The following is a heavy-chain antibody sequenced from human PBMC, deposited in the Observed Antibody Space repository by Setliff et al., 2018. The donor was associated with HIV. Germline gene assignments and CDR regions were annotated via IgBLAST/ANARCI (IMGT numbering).Heavy chain of an antibody. CDR2: IYYRGSA. CDR1: GGSITTTNYY. V-gene: IGHV4-39*07. Sequence: SETLSLTCTVSGGSITTTNYYWGWVRQSPGKGLEWIRVIYYRGSAYYNLSLQSRVTLSVDTSKNSFSLHLTSVTAADTAVYFCARARGPPLPVLDFWGQGTLVTVSS. J-gene: IGHJ4*02. D-gene: IGHD3-10*01. CDR3: ARARGPPLPVLDF.